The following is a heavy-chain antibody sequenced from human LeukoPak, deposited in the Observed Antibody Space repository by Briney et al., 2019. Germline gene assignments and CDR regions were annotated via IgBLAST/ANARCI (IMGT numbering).Heavy chain of an antibody. J-gene: IGHJ4*02. CDR1: GFTFSSYA. CDR3: ARDEGDGS. CDR2: ISYDGSNK. D-gene: IGHD5-24*01. Sequence: PGGSLRLSCAASGFTFSSYAMHWVRQAPGKGLEWVAVISYDGSNKYYADSVKGRFTISRDNSKNTLYLQMNSPRAEDTAVYYCARDEGDGSWGQGTLVTVSS. V-gene: IGHV3-30-3*01.